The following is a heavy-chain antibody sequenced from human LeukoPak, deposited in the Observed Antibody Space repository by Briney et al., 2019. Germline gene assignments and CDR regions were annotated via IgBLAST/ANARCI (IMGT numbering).Heavy chain of an antibody. V-gene: IGHV4-34*01. CDR2: INHSGST. Sequence: PSETLSLTCAVYGGSFSGLCWSWIRQPPGKGLEWIGEINHSGSTNYNPSLKSRVTISVDTSKNQFSLKLSSVTAADTAVYYCARGLSWYYAFDIWGQGTMLTVSS. D-gene: IGHD6-13*01. CDR1: GGSFSGLC. CDR3: ARGLSWYYAFDI. J-gene: IGHJ3*02.